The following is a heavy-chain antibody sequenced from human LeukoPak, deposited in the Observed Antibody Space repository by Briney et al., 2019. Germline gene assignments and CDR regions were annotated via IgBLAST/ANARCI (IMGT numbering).Heavy chain of an antibody. V-gene: IGHV3-64D*06. D-gene: IGHD1-26*01. J-gene: IGHJ4*02. Sequence: PGGSLRLSCSASGFTFSTYAMHWVRQAPGRGLQFVSSINGKGDSTYHADSVRGRFTISRDNSRNTLYFHMSFLRTEDTAVYFCVKAALGSTFDRWGQGTLVTVSS. CDR1: GFTFSTYA. CDR2: INGKGDST. CDR3: VKAALGSTFDR.